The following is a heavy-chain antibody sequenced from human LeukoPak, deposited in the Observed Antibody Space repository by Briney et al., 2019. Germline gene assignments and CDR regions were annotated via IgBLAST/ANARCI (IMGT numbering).Heavy chain of an antibody. J-gene: IGHJ4*02. CDR3: TRELSGSQDY. V-gene: IGHV4-4*02. CDR2: IYHSGST. Sequence: SGTLSLTCAVSGGSISSSNWWSWVRQPPGKGLEWIGEIYHSGSTNYNPSLKSRVTISVDTSKNQFSLKLSSVTAADTAVYYCTRELSGSQDYWGQGTLVTVSS. D-gene: IGHD3-22*01. CDR1: GGSISSSNW.